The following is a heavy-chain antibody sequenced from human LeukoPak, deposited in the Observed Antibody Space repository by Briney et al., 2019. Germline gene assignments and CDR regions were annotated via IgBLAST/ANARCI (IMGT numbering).Heavy chain of an antibody. CDR1: GFTFSTYT. CDR3: ARATLGGGGYYVEFDY. Sequence: GGSLRLSCAASGFTFSTYTMNWVPQAPGKGLEWVSSISTGSSYIYYADSVRGRFTPSRDNAKNSLYLQMNNLRAAGTAVYYCARATLGGGGYYVEFDYWGQGTLVTVSS. J-gene: IGHJ4*02. V-gene: IGHV3-21*01. CDR2: ISTGSSYI. D-gene: IGHD1-26*01.